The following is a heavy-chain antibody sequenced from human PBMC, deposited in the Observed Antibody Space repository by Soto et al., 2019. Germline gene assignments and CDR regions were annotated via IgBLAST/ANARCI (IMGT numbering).Heavy chain of an antibody. CDR2: ISGSGGST. V-gene: IGHV3-23*01. CDR1: GFTFSSYA. Sequence: GGSLRLSCAASGFTFSSYAMSWVRQAPGKGLEWVSAISGSGGSTYYADSVKGRFTISRDNSKNTLYLQMNSLRAEDTAVYYCANPYFYTPITMVRGVIMDVWGKGTTVTVSS. J-gene: IGHJ6*04. D-gene: IGHD3-10*01. CDR3: ANPYFYTPITMVRGVIMDV.